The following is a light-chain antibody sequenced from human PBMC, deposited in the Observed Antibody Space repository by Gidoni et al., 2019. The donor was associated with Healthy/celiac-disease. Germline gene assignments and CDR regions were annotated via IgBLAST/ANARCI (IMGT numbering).Light chain of an antibody. CDR1: QSISSW. Sequence: DIQMTLSPSTLSASVGDRVTITCRASQSISSWLAWYQQKPGKSPKLQIYKASSLESGVPSRFSGSGSGTEFTLTISRLQPDDFATYYCQQYNSYQYTFGQGTKLEIK. CDR3: QQYNSYQYT. CDR2: KAS. V-gene: IGKV1-5*03. J-gene: IGKJ2*01.